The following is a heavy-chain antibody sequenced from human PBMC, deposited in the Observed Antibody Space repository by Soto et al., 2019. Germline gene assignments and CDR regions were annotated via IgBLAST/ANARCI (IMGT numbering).Heavy chain of an antibody. D-gene: IGHD6-19*01. J-gene: IGHJ4*01. Sequence: GGSLRLSSAASGFTFSACGMHWVRQAPGRGLEWVALIWSDGNDEYYADSVKGRFTISRDNSKNTLYLQMNSLRDEDTAVYYCVRGDSSGWDFDSWGHGTLVTVSS. CDR3: VRGDSSGWDFDS. CDR2: IWSDGNDE. CDR1: GFTFSACG. V-gene: IGHV3-33*01.